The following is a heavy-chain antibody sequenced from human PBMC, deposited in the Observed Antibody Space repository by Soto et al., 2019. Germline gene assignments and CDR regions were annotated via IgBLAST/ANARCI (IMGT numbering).Heavy chain of an antibody. CDR3: ARSQGSSTSLEIYYYYYYGMDV. V-gene: IGHV1-69*01. J-gene: IGHJ6*02. CDR1: GGTCSSYA. Sequence: QVQLVPSGAEVKKPGSSVKVSCKASGGTCSSYAISWVRQAPGQGLEWMGGIIPISGTANYAQKFQGRVTITADESTSTAYMELSSLRSEDTAVYYCARSQGSSTSLEIYYYYYYGMDVWGQGTTVTVSS. D-gene: IGHD2-2*01. CDR2: IIPISGTA.